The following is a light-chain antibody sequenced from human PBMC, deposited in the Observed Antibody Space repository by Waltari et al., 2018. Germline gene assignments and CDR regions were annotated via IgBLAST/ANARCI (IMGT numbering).Light chain of an antibody. Sequence: DIQLTQSPSSLSASVGDRVTVTCRASQKIANYLHWYQQKPGKAPKLLIYGASNLQDGVPSRFSGSGFGTEFTLTISSLEPADFATYYCQRSYTSFGQGTKVEMK. CDR3: QRSYTS. V-gene: IGKV1-39*01. CDR1: QKIANY. J-gene: IGKJ1*01. CDR2: GAS.